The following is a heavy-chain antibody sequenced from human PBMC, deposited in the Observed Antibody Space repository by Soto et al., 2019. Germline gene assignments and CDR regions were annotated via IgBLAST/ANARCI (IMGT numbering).Heavy chain of an antibody. J-gene: IGHJ4*02. CDR1: GGSFSGYY. Sequence: SETLSLTCAVYGGSFSGYYWSWIRQPPGKGLEWIGEINHSGSTNYNPSLKSRVTISVDTSKNQFSLKLSSVTAADTAVYYCAGSYDSSGYRYPSDYWAREPWSPSPQ. D-gene: IGHD3-22*01. CDR3: AGSYDSSGYRYPSDY. CDR2: INHSGST. V-gene: IGHV4-34*01.